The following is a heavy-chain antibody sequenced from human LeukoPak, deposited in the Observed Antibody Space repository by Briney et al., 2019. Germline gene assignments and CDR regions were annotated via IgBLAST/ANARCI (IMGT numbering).Heavy chain of an antibody. J-gene: IGHJ4*02. V-gene: IGHV1-24*01. D-gene: IGHD6-19*01. CDR1: GYTLTELS. Sequence: ASVKVSSKVSGYTLTELSMHWVRQAPGKGLEWMGGFDPGDGETIYAQKFQGRVTMTEDTSTDTAYMELSSLRSEDTAVYYCATDRLAVAGRPSYFDYWGQGTLVTVSS. CDR2: FDPGDGET. CDR3: ATDRLAVAGRPSYFDY.